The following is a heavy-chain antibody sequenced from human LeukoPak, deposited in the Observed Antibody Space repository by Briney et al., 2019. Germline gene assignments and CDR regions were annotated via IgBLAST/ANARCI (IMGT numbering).Heavy chain of an antibody. CDR3: ARVRGPPDYYGPWDYFDY. CDR2: INPNSGGT. D-gene: IGHD3-10*01. Sequence: AASVKVSCKASGYTFTGYYMHWVRQAPGQGLEWMGWINPNSGGTNYAQKFQGRVTMTRDTSISTAYMELSRLRSDDTAVYYCARVRGPPDYYGPWDYFDYWGQGTLVTVSS. J-gene: IGHJ4*02. CDR1: GYTFTGYY. V-gene: IGHV1-2*02.